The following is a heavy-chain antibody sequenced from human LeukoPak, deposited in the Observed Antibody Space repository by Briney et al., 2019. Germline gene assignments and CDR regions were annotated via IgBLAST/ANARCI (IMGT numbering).Heavy chain of an antibody. CDR2: MNPNSGNT. D-gene: IGHD4-11*01. CDR1: GYTFTGYY. Sequence: GASVKVSCKASGYTFTGYYMHWVRQATGQGLEWMGWMNPNSGNTGYAQKFQGRVTITRNTSISTAYMELSSLRSEDTAVYYCARSTVTSGGILGYWGQGTLVTVSS. V-gene: IGHV1-8*03. J-gene: IGHJ4*02. CDR3: ARSTVTSGGILGY.